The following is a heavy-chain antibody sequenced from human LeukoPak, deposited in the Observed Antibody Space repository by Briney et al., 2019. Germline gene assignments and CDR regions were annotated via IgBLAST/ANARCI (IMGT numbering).Heavy chain of an antibody. V-gene: IGHV3-30*18. J-gene: IGHJ4*02. CDR1: GFTFSSYG. D-gene: IGHD6-19*01. CDR2: ISYDGSNK. Sequence: GGSLRLSCAASGFTFSSYGMHWVRQAPGKGLEWVAVISYDGSNKYYADSVKGRFTISRDNSKNTLYLQMNSLRAEDTAVYYCAKRSGWLFDYWGQGTLVSVSS. CDR3: AKRSGWLFDY.